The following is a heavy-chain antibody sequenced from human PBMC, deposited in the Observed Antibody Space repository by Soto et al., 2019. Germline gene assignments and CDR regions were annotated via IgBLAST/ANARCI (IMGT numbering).Heavy chain of an antibody. J-gene: IGHJ6*02. Sequence: SETLSLTCAVYGVSFSGYYWSWIRQPPGKGLEWIGEINHSGSTNYNPSLKSRVTISVDTSKNQFSPKLSSVTAADTAVYYCARVSCSGGSCYPRNYYYYYGMDVWGQGTTVTVSS. CDR2: INHSGST. CDR3: ARVSCSGGSCYPRNYYYYYGMDV. CDR1: GVSFSGYY. V-gene: IGHV4-34*01. D-gene: IGHD2-15*01.